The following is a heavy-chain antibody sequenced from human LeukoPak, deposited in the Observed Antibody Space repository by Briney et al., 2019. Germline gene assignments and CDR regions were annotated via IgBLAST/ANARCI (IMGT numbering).Heavy chain of an antibody. CDR2: IGGSGSGT. CDR1: GFTFSSYA. Sequence: GGSLRLSCAASGFTFSSYAMSWVRQAPGKGLEWVSVIGGSGSGTYYADSVKGRFTISRDNSRNILYLQMDSLRAEDTALYYCTRDRGGGTAARPYFDCWDQGTLVTVSS. CDR3: TRDRGGGTAARPYFDC. V-gene: IGHV3-23*01. D-gene: IGHD6-6*01. J-gene: IGHJ4*02.